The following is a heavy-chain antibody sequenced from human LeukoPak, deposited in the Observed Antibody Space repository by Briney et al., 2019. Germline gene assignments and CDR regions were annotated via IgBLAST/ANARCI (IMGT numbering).Heavy chain of an antibody. D-gene: IGHD1-26*01. CDR2: ISAYNGNT. V-gene: IGHV1-18*01. CDR3: ATGGPPGSNYMDV. Sequence: ASVKVSCKASGYTFTSYGISWVRQAPGQGLEWMGWISAYNGNTNYAQRLQDRVIMTTDTSTSTAYMELSSLRSEDTAVYYCATGGPPGSNYMDVWGKGTTVTVSS. J-gene: IGHJ6*03. CDR1: GYTFTSYG.